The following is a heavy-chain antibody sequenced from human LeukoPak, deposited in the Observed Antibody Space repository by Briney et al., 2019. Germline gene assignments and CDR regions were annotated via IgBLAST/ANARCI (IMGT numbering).Heavy chain of an antibody. D-gene: IGHD1-7*01. CDR2: TYYRSKWYN. J-gene: IGHJ5*02. CDR3: ARALELRAPLFDP. V-gene: IGHV6-1*01. Sequence: SQTLSLTFAISGDSVSINSAAWNWLRQSPSRGLEWLGSTYYRSKWYNDYAVSVKSRITINPDTPKNQFSLQLNSVTPEDTAVYYCARALELRAPLFDPWGQGTLVTVSS. CDR1: GDSVSINSAA.